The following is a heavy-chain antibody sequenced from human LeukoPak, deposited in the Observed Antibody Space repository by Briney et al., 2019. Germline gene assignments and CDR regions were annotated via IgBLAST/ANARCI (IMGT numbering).Heavy chain of an antibody. J-gene: IGHJ4*02. Sequence: PSETLSLTRIVSGGSISGYYWSWLRQPAGKGLEWIGRIYTSGSTNYNPSLKSRVTMSVDTSKNQFSLRLSSVTAADTAVYYCARGAYSFDYWGQGTLVTVSS. CDR3: ARGAYSFDY. CDR1: GGSISGYY. V-gene: IGHV4-4*07. CDR2: IYTSGST.